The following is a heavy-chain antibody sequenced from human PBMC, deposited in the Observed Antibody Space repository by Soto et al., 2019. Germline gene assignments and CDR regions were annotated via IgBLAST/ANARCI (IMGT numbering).Heavy chain of an antibody. CDR2: IYYSGST. CDR3: ARHLPPTTFGGVIFDY. CDR1: GGSISSYY. D-gene: IGHD3-16*01. V-gene: IGHV4-59*08. J-gene: IGHJ4*02. Sequence: SETMSLTCTVSGGSISSYYWSWIRQPPGKGLEWIGYIYYSGSTNYNPSLKSRVTISVDTSKNQFSLKLSSVTAADTAVYYCARHLPPTTFGGVIFDYWGQGTLVTVSS.